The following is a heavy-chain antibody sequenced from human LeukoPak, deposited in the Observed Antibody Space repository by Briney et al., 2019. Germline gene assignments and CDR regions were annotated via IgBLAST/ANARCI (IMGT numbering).Heavy chain of an antibody. Sequence: PGGSLRLSCAASGFTFSSYSMNWVRQAPGKGLEWVSSISSSSSYIYYADSVKGRFTISRDNAKNSLFLQMNSLRAEDTAVYYCARDRVLWSDSSGYYSPGYWGQETLVTVSS. D-gene: IGHD3-22*01. V-gene: IGHV3-21*01. CDR1: GFTFSSYS. CDR3: ARDRVLWSDSSGYYSPGY. J-gene: IGHJ4*02. CDR2: ISSSSSYI.